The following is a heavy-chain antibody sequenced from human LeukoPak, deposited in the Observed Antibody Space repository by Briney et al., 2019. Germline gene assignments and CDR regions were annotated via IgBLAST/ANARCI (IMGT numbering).Heavy chain of an antibody. CDR2: INHSGST. D-gene: IGHD3-22*01. CDR3: ARINYYDGSGFYRDY. J-gene: IGHJ4*02. Sequence: SETLSLTCAVYGGSFSGYYWSWIRQPPGKGLEWIGEINHSGSTNYNPSLKSRVTISVDTSKNQFSLKLSSVTAADTAVYYCARINYYDGSGFYRDYWGQGTLVTVSS. CDR1: GGSFSGYY. V-gene: IGHV4-34*01.